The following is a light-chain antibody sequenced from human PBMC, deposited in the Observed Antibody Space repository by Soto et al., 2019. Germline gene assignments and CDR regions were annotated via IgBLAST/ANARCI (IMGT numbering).Light chain of an antibody. J-gene: IGLJ1*01. CDR2: EGS. CDR3: CSYAGSSTLYV. Sequence: QSALTQPASVSGSPGQSITISCTGTSSDVGSYNLVSWYQQHPGKAPKLMIYEGSKRPSGVSNRFSGSKSGNTASLTISGLQAEDEADYYCCSYAGSSTLYVFGTGTNVTAL. V-gene: IGLV2-23*01. CDR1: SSDVGSYNL.